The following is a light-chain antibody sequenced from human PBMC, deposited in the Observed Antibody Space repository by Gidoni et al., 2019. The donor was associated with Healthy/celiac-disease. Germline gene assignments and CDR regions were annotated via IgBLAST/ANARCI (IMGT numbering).Light chain of an antibody. J-gene: IGKJ1*01. CDR2: GAS. Sequence: EIVMTQSPATPSVSPGERATLSCRASQSVSSNLAWYQPKPGQAPRLLIYGASTRATGIPARFRGSGSGTEFTLTISSLQSEDFAVYYCQQYNNWPWTFGQGTKVEIK. CDR1: QSVSSN. V-gene: IGKV3-15*01. CDR3: QQYNNWPWT.